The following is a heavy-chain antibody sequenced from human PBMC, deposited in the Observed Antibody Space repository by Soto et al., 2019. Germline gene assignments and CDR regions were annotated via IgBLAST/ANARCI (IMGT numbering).Heavy chain of an antibody. Sequence: SQTPSLTCAITGDSVSSISAGWSWVRQSPSRGLEWLGRTYYRSKWYYEYAVSVRGRITINPDTSKNQYSLQLNSVTPEDTAVYFCARGEQYSGRIFDYWGQGTLVTVSS. CDR3: ARGEQYSGRIFDY. V-gene: IGHV6-1*01. J-gene: IGHJ4*02. CDR2: TYYRSKWYY. CDR1: GDSVSSISAG. D-gene: IGHD1-26*01.